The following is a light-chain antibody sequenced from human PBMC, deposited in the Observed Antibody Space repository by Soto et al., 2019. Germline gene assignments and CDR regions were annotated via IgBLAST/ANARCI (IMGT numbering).Light chain of an antibody. CDR3: QQYGSSIT. CDR2: GAS. V-gene: IGKV3-20*01. Sequence: EIVLTQSPGTLSLSPGERATLSCRASQSVSNSYLAWYQQKPGQAPRLLIYGASSRATSIPDRFSGSGSGTAFTLTINRLEPEDFAVYDCQQYGSSITFGQGTRLEIK. J-gene: IGKJ5*01. CDR1: QSVSNSY.